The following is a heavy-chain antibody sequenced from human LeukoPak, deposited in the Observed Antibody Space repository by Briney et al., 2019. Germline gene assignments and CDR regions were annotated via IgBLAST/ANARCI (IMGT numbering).Heavy chain of an antibody. CDR3: ARDCSSTSCYVVGSFDY. D-gene: IGHD2-2*01. CDR2: ISAYNGNT. V-gene: IGHV1-18*01. Sequence: ASVKVSCKASGYTFTSYGISWVRQAPGQGLEWMGWISAYNGNTNYAQKLQGRVTMTTDTSTSTAYMELRSLRSDDTAVYYCARDCSSTSCYVVGSFDYRGQGTLVTVSS. J-gene: IGHJ4*02. CDR1: GYTFTSYG.